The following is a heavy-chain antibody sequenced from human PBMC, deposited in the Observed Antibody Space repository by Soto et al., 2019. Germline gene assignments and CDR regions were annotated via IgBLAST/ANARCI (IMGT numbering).Heavy chain of an antibody. D-gene: IGHD5-18*01. CDR1: GYSFTSYW. J-gene: IGHJ6*02. V-gene: IGHV5-10-1*01. CDR2: IDPSDSYT. Sequence: GESLKISCKGSGYSFTSYWISWVRQMPGKSLERMGRIDPSDSYTNYSPSFQGHVTISADKSICTAYLQWSSLKASDTAMYYCARPVDTADRGGMDVWGQGTTVTVSS. CDR3: ARPVDTADRGGMDV.